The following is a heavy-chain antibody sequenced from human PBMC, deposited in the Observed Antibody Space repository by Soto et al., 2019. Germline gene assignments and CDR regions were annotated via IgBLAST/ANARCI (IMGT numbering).Heavy chain of an antibody. CDR1: GGSISSGGYH. Sequence: QVQLQESGPGLVKPSQTLSLTCTVSGGSISSGGYHWSWIRQHPGKGLEWIGYIYYSGSTYYNPSLKSRVTISVDTSKNQFSLKLSSVTAADTAVYYCASAYGPYDEYFQHWGQGTLVTVSS. CDR3: ASAYGPYDEYFQH. V-gene: IGHV4-31*03. D-gene: IGHD3-10*01. J-gene: IGHJ1*01. CDR2: IYYSGST.